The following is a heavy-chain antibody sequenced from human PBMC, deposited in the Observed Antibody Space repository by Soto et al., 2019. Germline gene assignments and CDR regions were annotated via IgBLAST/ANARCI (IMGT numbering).Heavy chain of an antibody. CDR3: ARAVAVPADFDY. J-gene: IGHJ4*02. CDR1: GYTFTGYA. V-gene: IGHV1-3*05. CDR2: INAGNGNT. D-gene: IGHD6-19*01. Sequence: QVQLVQSGAEEKKPGASVKVSCKASGYTFTGYAMHWVRQAPGQRLEWMGWINAGNGNTKYSQKFQGRVTITSDTSAGTAYMELSSLRSEDTAVYYCARAVAVPADFDYWGQGTLVTVSS.